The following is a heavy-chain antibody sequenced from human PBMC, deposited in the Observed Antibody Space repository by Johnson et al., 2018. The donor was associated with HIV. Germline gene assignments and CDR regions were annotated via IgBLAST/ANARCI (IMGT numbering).Heavy chain of an antibody. CDR2: ISYDGSNK. D-gene: IGHD4-23*01. V-gene: IGHV3-30*18. CDR1: GFTFSSYG. Sequence: QMQLVESGGGVVQPGRSLRLSCAASGFTFSSYGMHWVRQAPGKGLEWVAVISYDGSNKYYADSVKGRFTISRDNSKNTLYLQMNSLRAEDTAVYYCAKAATTVVTLEGDAFDIWGQGTMVTVSS. J-gene: IGHJ3*02. CDR3: AKAATTVVTLEGDAFDI.